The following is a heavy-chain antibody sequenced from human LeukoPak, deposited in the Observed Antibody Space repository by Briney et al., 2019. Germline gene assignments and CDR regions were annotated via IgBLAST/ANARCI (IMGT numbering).Heavy chain of an antibody. V-gene: IGHV1-18*03. D-gene: IGHD1-1*01. Sequence: ASVKVSCKASGYTFSGCGINWVRQAPGQGLEWMGRITTYNGKTHYAQKFQGRVTMTTDTSTNTAFMELRSLRSDDVALYYCATDLRGNVHFDYWGQGTLVTVSS. CDR3: ATDLRGNVHFDY. CDR2: ITTYNGKT. J-gene: IGHJ4*02. CDR1: GYTFSGCG.